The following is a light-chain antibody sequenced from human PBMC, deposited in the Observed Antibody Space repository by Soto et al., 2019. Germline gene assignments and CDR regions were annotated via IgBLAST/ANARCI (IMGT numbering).Light chain of an antibody. Sequence: QSVLTQPPSTSRTPGQRVTISCSGSSSDIGSNSVYWYQQLPGTAPKLLIYRNNQRPSGVPDRFSGTKSGTSASLAISGLRSEDEAGYYWAAWNDGLSGFVIATGSKVXVL. CDR2: RNN. CDR3: AAWNDGLSGFV. J-gene: IGLJ1*01. V-gene: IGLV1-47*01. CDR1: SSDIGSNS.